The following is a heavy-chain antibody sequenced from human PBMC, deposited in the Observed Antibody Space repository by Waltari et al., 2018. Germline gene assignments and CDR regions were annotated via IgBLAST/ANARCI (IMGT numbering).Heavy chain of an antibody. CDR1: GFTFSSYS. Sequence: EVQLVESGGGLVQPGGSLRLSCAASGFTFSSYSMNWVRQAPGKGLEWVSYISSSSTIYYADSVKGRFTISRDNAKNSLYLQMNSLRAEDTAVYYCADYDFWSGAANWGQGTLVTVSS. D-gene: IGHD3-3*01. CDR2: ISSSSTI. CDR3: ADYDFWSGAAN. J-gene: IGHJ4*02. V-gene: IGHV3-48*04.